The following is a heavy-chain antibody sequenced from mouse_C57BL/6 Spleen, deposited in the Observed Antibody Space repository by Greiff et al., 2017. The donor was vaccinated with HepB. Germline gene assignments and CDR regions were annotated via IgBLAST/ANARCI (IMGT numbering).Heavy chain of an antibody. Sequence: EVMLVESGGGLVKPGGSLKLSCAASGFTFSSYAMSWVRQTPEKRLEWVATISDGGSYTYYPDNVKGRFTISRDNAKNNLYLQMSHLKSEDTAMYYCARGVELRDYFDYWGQGTTLTVSS. D-gene: IGHD1-1*01. CDR2: ISDGGSYT. V-gene: IGHV5-4*03. CDR1: GFTFSSYA. J-gene: IGHJ2*01. CDR3: ARGVELRDYFDY.